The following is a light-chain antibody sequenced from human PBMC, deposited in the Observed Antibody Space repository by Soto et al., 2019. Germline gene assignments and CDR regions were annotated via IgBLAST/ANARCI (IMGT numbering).Light chain of an antibody. CDR3: QQRTNWPPST. CDR1: QNVRSY. J-gene: IGKJ5*01. V-gene: IGKV3-11*01. CDR2: AAS. Sequence: EIVLTQSPATLSLSPGERATLSCRASQNVRSYLAWYQQKPGQAPRLLIHAASSMATGIPHRFSGSGSGTDFTLTISSLEPEDSAVYYCQQRTNWPPSTFGQGTRLEIK.